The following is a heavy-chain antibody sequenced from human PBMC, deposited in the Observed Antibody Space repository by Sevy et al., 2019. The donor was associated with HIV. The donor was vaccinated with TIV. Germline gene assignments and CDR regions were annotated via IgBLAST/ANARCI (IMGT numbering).Heavy chain of an antibody. Sequence: GGSLRLSCAASGFTFSSYGMHWVRQAPGKGLEWVAVISYDGSNKYYGDSVKDRVTISRDNSKNTLYLQMNSLRAEDTAVYYCAKDPHPATAVFYYFDYWGQGTLVTVSS. D-gene: IGHD2-21*02. CDR3: AKDPHPATAVFYYFDY. CDR1: GFTFSSYG. J-gene: IGHJ4*02. V-gene: IGHV3-30*18. CDR2: ISYDGSNK.